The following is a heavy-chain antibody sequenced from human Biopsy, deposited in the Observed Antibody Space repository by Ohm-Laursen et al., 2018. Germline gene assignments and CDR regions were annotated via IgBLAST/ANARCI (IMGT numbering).Heavy chain of an antibody. D-gene: IGHD6-19*01. CDR3: VAYPSSGFFENNDDFAMDV. J-gene: IGHJ6*02. V-gene: IGHV1-69*13. CDR1: GGAFTNYA. CDR2: IITVFGTA. Sequence: VKISCKASGGAFTNYAINWVRQAPGHGLEWMGGIITVFGTAGYAERFQGRVPTTADVTTTTAYMDLSGLRSEDTAVYYCVAYPSSGFFENNDDFAMDVWGQGTTVTVSS.